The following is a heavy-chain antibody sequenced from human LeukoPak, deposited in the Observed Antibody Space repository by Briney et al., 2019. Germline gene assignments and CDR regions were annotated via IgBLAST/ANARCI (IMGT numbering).Heavy chain of an antibody. V-gene: IGHV3-66*01. J-gene: IGHJ4*02. CDR2: IYSGGST. CDR1: GFTVSSNY. Sequence: GGSLRLSCAASGFTVSSNYMSWVRQAPGKGLEWVSVIYSGGSTYCADSVKGRFTISRDNSKNTLYLQMNSLRAEDTAVYYCAREGATIPFDYWGQGTLVTVSS. D-gene: IGHD5-24*01. CDR3: AREGATIPFDY.